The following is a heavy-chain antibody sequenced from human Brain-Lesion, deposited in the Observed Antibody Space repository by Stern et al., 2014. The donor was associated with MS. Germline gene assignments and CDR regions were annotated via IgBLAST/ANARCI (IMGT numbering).Heavy chain of an antibody. Sequence: QVQLMQSGAEVKKPGASVKVSCKASGYTFTGYYMHWVRQAPGQGLEWMGWINPKSGGTNYAQKFQGWVTMTRDTSINTAYMELSRLRSDDTAVYYCATCYYDSTGYNDFWGQGTLVTVSS. D-gene: IGHD3-22*01. CDR1: GYTFTGYY. CDR2: INPKSGGT. CDR3: ATCYYDSTGYNDF. J-gene: IGHJ4*02. V-gene: IGHV1-2*04.